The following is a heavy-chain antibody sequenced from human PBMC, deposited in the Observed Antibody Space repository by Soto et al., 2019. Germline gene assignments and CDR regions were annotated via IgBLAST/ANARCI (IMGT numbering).Heavy chain of an antibody. CDR2: ISWNSGRV. V-gene: IGHV3-9*01. CDR1: GFSLNDYS. CDR3: TKDYKRPSGLCAPINYNYMDV. Sequence: DVQLVESGGDLVQPGRSLRLSCAASGFSLNDYSMHWVRQAPGKGPEWVSGISWNSGRVAYADSVKGRFTISRDNAKNSLYLQMTSLRPEDTAVYYCTKDYKRPSGLCAPINYNYMDVWGKGTTVTVSS. J-gene: IGHJ6*03. D-gene: IGHD6-25*01.